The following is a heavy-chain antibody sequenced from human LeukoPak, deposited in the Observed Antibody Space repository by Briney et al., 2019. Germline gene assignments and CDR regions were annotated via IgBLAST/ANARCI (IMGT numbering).Heavy chain of an antibody. J-gene: IGHJ4*02. V-gene: IGHV4-30-4*01. CDR2: IYYSGST. D-gene: IGHD4-17*01. CDR3: ARTTVTTSWAVDY. Sequence: SQTLSLTCTVSVCSISSGDDYWSWIRQPPGKGLEWIGYIYYSGSTYYNPSLKSRVTISVDTSKNQFSLKLSSVTAADTAVYYCARTTVTTSWAVDYWGQGTLVTVSS. CDR1: VCSISSGDDY.